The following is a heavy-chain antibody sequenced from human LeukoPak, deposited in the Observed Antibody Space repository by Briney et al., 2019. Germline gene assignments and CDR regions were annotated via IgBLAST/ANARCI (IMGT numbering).Heavy chain of an antibody. D-gene: IGHD6-13*01. CDR2: ISSSSSYT. CDR3: ARDLGYSSSWLDY. J-gene: IGHJ4*02. CDR1: GFTLSDYY. Sequence: GGSLRLSCAASGFTLSDYYMSWIRQAPGKGLEWVSYISSSSSYTNYADSVKGRFTISRDNAKNSLYLQMNSLRAEDTAVYYCARDLGYSSSWLDYWGQGTLVTVSS. V-gene: IGHV3-11*06.